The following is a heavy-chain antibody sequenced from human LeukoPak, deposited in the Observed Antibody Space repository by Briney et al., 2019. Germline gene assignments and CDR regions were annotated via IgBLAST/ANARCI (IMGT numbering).Heavy chain of an antibody. CDR2: VKYDGSAT. V-gene: IGHV3-74*01. CDR3: ARDLNWLLFDY. CDR1: GFTFSAYW. Sequence: GGSLRLSCAASGFTFSAYWMHWVRQAPGKGLVWVSRVKYDGSATAYADSVKGRFTISRDNTRNILYLEMNSLRVEDTAVYYCARDLNWLLFDYWGQGALVTVSS. D-gene: IGHD3/OR15-3a*01. J-gene: IGHJ4*02.